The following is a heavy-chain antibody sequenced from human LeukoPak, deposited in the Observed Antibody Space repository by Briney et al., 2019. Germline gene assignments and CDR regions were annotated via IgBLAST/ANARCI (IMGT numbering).Heavy chain of an antibody. Sequence: RGSLRLSCAASGFTFTDFAMNWVRQAPGEGLEWVSGIGGGGTNTDYADSVKGRFTISTDNSKNTLTLQMSSLRADDTAVYFCAKDARGYHRPIDHWGQGILVTVSS. CDR3: AKDARGYHRPIDH. CDR2: IGGGGTNT. V-gene: IGHV3-23*01. CDR1: GFTFTDFA. D-gene: IGHD3-22*01. J-gene: IGHJ4*02.